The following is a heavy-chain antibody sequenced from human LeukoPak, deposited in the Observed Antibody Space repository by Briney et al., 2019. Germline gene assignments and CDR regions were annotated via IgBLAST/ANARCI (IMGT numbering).Heavy chain of an antibody. CDR3: ARDRSGYANDAFDF. D-gene: IGHD3-3*01. CDR2: LSYGGTNK. J-gene: IGHJ3*01. CDR1: GFTFSDYA. Sequence: GGSLRLSCSASGFTFSDYAMHWVRQAPGKGLEWVAVLSYGGTNKYYADSVKGRFTISRDNSKNTMFLQMNSLRAEDTAVYHCARDRSGYANDAFDFWGQGTMVTVSS. V-gene: IGHV3-30-3*01.